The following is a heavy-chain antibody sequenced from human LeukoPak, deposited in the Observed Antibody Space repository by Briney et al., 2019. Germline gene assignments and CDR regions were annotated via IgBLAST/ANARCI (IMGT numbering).Heavy chain of an antibody. Sequence: GGSLRLSCAASGFTLSSYGMSWVRQAPAEGLEWVSTLSASGDSTYYVDSVKGRFTISRDNSKNTLYLQMDSLRAEDTAVYYCAKRECSDNNCYFVNWGQGTLVTVSS. D-gene: IGHD1-20*01. CDR2: LSASGDST. CDR3: AKRECSDNNCYFVN. J-gene: IGHJ4*02. CDR1: GFTLSSYG. V-gene: IGHV3-23*01.